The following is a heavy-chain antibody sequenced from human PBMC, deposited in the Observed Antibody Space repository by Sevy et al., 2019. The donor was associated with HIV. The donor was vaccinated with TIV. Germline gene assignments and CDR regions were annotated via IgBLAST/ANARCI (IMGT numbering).Heavy chain of an antibody. D-gene: IGHD2-15*01. CDR3: ARHCSGGSCYSLLPHYYYGMDV. CDR2: IKEDGSER. CDR1: GFTFNMYW. J-gene: IGHJ6*02. Sequence: GGSLRLSCAASGFTFNMYWMTWVRQAPGKGLEWVANIKEDGSERNYLDSVKGRFTISRDNANESLYMQINSLGAEDTAVYYCARHCSGGSCYSLLPHYYYGMDVWGQGTTVTVSS. V-gene: IGHV3-7*01.